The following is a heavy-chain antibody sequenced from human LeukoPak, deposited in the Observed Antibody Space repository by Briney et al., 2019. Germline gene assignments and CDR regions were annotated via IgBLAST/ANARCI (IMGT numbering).Heavy chain of an antibody. V-gene: IGHV3-20*04. Sequence: GGSLRLSCAASGFTFDDYGLSWVRQAPGKGLEWVSTINWNGGSSGYADSVKGRFTISRDNAKNSLYLQMNSLRAEDTALYYCARVSDISVAAYFDYWGQGTLVTVSS. CDR3: ARVSDISVAAYFDY. D-gene: IGHD6-19*01. CDR2: INWNGGSS. J-gene: IGHJ4*02. CDR1: GFTFDDYG.